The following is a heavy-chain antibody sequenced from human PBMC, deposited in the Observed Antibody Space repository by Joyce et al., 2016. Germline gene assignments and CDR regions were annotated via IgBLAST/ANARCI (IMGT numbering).Heavy chain of an antibody. D-gene: IGHD4-17*01. CDR3: ARGWGSGDYGHNDY. Sequence: QVRLQQWGAGLLKPSETLSLTCDVYGGSFSGYYWSWIRQPPGKGLEWIAQINHSGSTNYNPSLKSRVVISVDTSENQFSLRQTFVTAADTAVYYCARGWGSGDYGHNDYWGQGTLVTVSS. CDR2: INHSGST. CDR1: GGSFSGYY. V-gene: IGHV4-34*01. J-gene: IGHJ4*02.